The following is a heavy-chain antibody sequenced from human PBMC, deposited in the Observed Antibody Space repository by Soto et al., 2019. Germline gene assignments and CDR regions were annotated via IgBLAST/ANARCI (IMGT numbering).Heavy chain of an antibody. CDR2: ISGSGGST. CDR3: AIDGYSYGHPDAFDI. V-gene: IGHV3-23*01. J-gene: IGHJ3*02. D-gene: IGHD5-18*01. CDR1: GFTFSSYA. Sequence: GGSLRLCCAASGFTFSSYAMSWVRQAPGKGLEWVSAISGSGGSTYYADSVKGRFTISRDNSKNTLYLQMNSLRAEDTAVYYCAIDGYSYGHPDAFDIWGQRTMVTGSS.